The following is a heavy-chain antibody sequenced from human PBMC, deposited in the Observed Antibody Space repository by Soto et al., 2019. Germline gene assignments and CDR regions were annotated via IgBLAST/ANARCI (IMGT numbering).Heavy chain of an antibody. J-gene: IGHJ5*02. D-gene: IGHD2-8*01. Sequence: QVQLQESGPGLVKPSETLSLTCTVSGGSVSSGSYYWSWIRQPPGKGLEWIGYIYYSGSTNYNPSLKSRVTISVDTSKNQFSLKLSSLTAVDTAVYYCAREGPYCTNSVCYNWFDPGAREPWSPSPQ. CDR3: AREGPYCTNSVCYNWFDP. V-gene: IGHV4-61*01. CDR2: IYYSGST. CDR1: GGSVSSGSYY.